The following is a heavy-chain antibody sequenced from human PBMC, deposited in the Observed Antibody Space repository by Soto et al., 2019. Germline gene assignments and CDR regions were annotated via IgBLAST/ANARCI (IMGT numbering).Heavy chain of an antibody. D-gene: IGHD3-22*01. CDR1: GVMFTSHW. Sequence: EVQLVESGGGLVQPGGSLRLSCEAAGVMFTSHWMTWVRQAPGKGLDWVASFHQDGHEKYYVDSVKGRFTISRYHTRDSLFLQMNSLRAEDTAVSSCARDGRGNYYDTTGYRGYFFDHWGQGALVTVSS. CDR3: ARDGRGNYYDTTGYRGYFFDH. J-gene: IGHJ4*02. CDR2: FHQDGHEK. V-gene: IGHV3-7*01.